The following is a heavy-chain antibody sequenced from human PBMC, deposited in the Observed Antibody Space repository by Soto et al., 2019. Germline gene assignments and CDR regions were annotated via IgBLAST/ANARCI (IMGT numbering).Heavy chain of an antibody. CDR2: INHSGST. CDR1: GGSFSGYY. CDR3: ARSTGAENTFYYYYDMDV. V-gene: IGHV4-34*01. D-gene: IGHD3-10*01. Sequence: SETLSLTCAVYGGSFSGYYWSWIRQPPGKGLEWIGEINHSGSTNYNPSLKSRVTISVDTSKNQFSLKLSSVTAADTAVYYCARSTGAENTFYYYYDMDVWGQGTTVTVSS. J-gene: IGHJ6*02.